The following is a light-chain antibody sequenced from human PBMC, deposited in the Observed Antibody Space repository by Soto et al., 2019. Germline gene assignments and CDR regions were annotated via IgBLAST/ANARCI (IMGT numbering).Light chain of an antibody. CDR3: QQYDKPFT. CDR2: DAS. V-gene: IGKV1-33*01. Sequence: DTQMTQSPSSLSASLGDRVTITCQANQDVGNFLNWYQQKPGKAPKVVIYDASNLPPGVPSRFSGSGSGTQFAFTISSLQSEDVGTYYCQQYDKPFTFXPGT. J-gene: IGKJ3*01. CDR1: QDVGNF.